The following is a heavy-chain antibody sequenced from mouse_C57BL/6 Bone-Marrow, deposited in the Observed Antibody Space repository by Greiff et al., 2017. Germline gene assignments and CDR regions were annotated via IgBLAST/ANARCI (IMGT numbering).Heavy chain of an antibody. CDR3: ARSGDY. CDR1: GYTFTSYW. J-gene: IGHJ2*01. Sequence: QVQLQQPGAELVKPGASVKLSCKASGYTFTSYWMHWVKQRPGRGLEWIGSIDPNSGGTKYNEKLKSKATMTVDKHSRTSYMQLSSLTSEDSAVYYCARSGDYWGQGTTLTVSS. V-gene: IGHV1-72*01. CDR2: IDPNSGGT.